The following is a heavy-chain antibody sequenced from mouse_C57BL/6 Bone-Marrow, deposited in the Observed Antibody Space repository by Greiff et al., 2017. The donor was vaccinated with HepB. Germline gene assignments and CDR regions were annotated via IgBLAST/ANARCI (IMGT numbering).Heavy chain of an antibody. Sequence: VQLQQSGAELVRPGASVKLSCTASGFNIKDDYMHWVKQRPEQGLEWIGWIDPENGDTEYASEFQGKATITADTSSNTAYLQLSSLTSEDTAVYYCTTWGYNYYAMDYWGQGTSVTVSS. CDR2: IDPENGDT. V-gene: IGHV14-4*01. CDR1: GFNIKDDY. CDR3: TTWGYNYYAMDY. D-gene: IGHD2-2*01. J-gene: IGHJ4*01.